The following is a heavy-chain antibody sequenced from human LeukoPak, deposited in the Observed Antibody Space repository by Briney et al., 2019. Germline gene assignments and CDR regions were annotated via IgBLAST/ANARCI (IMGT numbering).Heavy chain of an antibody. CDR1: GGSISSGTYY. CDR3: ARDSVYYDSWGYYYYMDV. Sequence: SETLSLTCTVSGGSISSGTYYWGWIRQPPGKGLEWIGSMYYSGSTYYNSSLKSRVTVSVDMSKNQFSLKLSSVIAADTAVYFCARDSVYYDSWGYYYYMDVWGKGTTVTVSS. V-gene: IGHV4-39*07. J-gene: IGHJ6*03. CDR2: MYYSGST. D-gene: IGHD3-3*01.